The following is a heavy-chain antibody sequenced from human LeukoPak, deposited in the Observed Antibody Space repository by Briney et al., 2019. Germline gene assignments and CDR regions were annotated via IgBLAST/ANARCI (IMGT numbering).Heavy chain of an antibody. J-gene: IGHJ5*02. V-gene: IGHV4-38-2*02. CDR1: GYSISSGYY. Sequence: KPSETLSLTCAVSGYSISSGYYWGWIRQPPGKGLEWIGSIYHSGSTYYNPSLKSRVTISVDTSKNQFSLKLSSVTAADTAVYYCARDPSLPVDPWGQGTLVTVSS. CDR3: ARDPSLPVDP. CDR2: IYHSGST.